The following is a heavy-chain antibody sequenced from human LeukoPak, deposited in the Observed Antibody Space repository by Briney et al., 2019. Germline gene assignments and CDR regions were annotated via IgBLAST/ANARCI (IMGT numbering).Heavy chain of an antibody. D-gene: IGHD3-22*01. Sequence: SETLSLTCTVSGGSISSSSYNWTWLRQPAGKGLEWIGSIYTTGSTNYNPSLKSRVTIPMDTSKNQFSLILSSVTAADTAVYYCARVNYSDSSGRPFDSWGQGTLVTVSS. V-gene: IGHV4-61*02. CDR3: ARVNYSDSSGRPFDS. CDR1: GGSISSSSYN. J-gene: IGHJ4*02. CDR2: IYTTGST.